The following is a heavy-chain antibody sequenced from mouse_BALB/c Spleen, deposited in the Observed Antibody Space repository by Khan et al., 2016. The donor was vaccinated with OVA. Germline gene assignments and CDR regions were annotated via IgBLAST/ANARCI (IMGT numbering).Heavy chain of an antibody. D-gene: IGHD1-1*01. V-gene: IGHV5-6*01. CDR1: GFTFSTYG. CDR2: ISTGGSYT. J-gene: IGHJ3*01. Sequence: EVHLVESGGDLVKPGGSLKLSCAASGFTFSTYGMSWVRQTPDKRLECVATISTGGSYTSYPDSVKGRFTISRDNAKNTLYLQMNSLKSEDTAMFYGARLAYYHDSEGFAYWGQGTLVTVSA. CDR3: ARLAYYHDSEGFAY.